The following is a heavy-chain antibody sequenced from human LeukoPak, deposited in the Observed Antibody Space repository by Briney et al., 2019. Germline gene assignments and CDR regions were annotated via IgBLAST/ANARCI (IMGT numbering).Heavy chain of an antibody. CDR2: ISYDGSNK. D-gene: IGHD7-27*01. Sequence: GGSLRLSCAASGFTFSSYAMHWVRQAPGKGLEWVAVISYDGSNKYYADSVKGRFTISRDNSKNTLYLQMNSLRAEDTAVYYCARDLGTVADYWGQGTLVTVSS. V-gene: IGHV3-30*14. J-gene: IGHJ4*02. CDR1: GFTFSSYA. CDR3: ARDLGTVADY.